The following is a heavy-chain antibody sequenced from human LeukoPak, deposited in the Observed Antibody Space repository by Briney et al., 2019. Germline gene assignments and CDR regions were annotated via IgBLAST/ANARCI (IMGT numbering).Heavy chain of an antibody. CDR3: ASGIAAAGSYFDY. CDR1: GFTFSGYS. CDR2: ISSNSSYI. V-gene: IGHV3-21*01. Sequence: GGSLRLSCAASGFTFSGYSMIWVRQAPGKGLEWVSSISSNSSYIYYADSVKGRFTISRDNAKNSLYLQMNSLRAEDTAVYYCASGIAAAGSYFDYWGQGTLVTVSS. J-gene: IGHJ4*02. D-gene: IGHD6-13*01.